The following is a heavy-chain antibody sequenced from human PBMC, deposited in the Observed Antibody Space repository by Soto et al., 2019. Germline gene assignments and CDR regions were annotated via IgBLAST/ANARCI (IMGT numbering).Heavy chain of an antibody. J-gene: IGHJ4*02. V-gene: IGHV3-9*01. CDR3: AKKMGGGSYPFDY. CDR1: GFTFDDYA. D-gene: IGHD1-26*01. Sequence: EVQLVESGGGLVQPGRSLRLSCAASGFTFDDYAMHWVRQAPGKGLEWVSGISWNSGSIGYVDSVKGRFTISRDNAKNSLYLQMNSLRAEDTALYYCAKKMGGGSYPFDYCGQGTMVTVSS. CDR2: ISWNSGSI.